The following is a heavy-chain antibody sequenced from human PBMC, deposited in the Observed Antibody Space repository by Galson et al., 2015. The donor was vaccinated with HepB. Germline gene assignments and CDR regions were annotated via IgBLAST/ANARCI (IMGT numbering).Heavy chain of an antibody. Sequence: SVKVSCKVSGYTLTELSMHWVRQAPGKGLEWMGGFDPEDGETIYAQKFQGRVTMTEDTSTDTAYMELSSLRSEDTAVYYCATAAHDKYYYDSSGYHYRIWGQGTL. V-gene: IGHV1-24*01. CDR1: GYTLTELS. D-gene: IGHD3-22*01. CDR2: FDPEDGET. CDR3: ATAAHDKYYYDSSGYHYRI. J-gene: IGHJ4*02.